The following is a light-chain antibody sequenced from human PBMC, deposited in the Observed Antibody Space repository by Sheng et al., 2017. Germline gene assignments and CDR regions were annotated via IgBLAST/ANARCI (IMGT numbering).Light chain of an antibody. CDR2: GAS. CDR3: QQSYDTPAWT. Sequence: DIQMTQSPSSLSASVGDRVTITCRASRSVRNFLNWYQQIPGGAPKLLIYGASTLDSGVPSRFSGSGSDTAFTLTISSLQLEDFATYYCQQSYDTPAWTFGQGTKVDLK. J-gene: IGKJ1*01. CDR1: RSVRNF. V-gene: IGKV1-39*01.